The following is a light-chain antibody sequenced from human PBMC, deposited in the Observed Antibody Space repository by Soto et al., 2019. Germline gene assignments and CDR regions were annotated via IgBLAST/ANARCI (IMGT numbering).Light chain of an antibody. CDR1: QSVSSN. CDR2: GAS. Sequence: EIVMTQSPATLSVSPGERATLSCRASQSVSSNLAWYQQKPGQPPRLLIYGASTRATGIPARFSGSGSGTEFTLTISSLQSEEFAVYYCHQYNNWPPYTFGQGTKLEIK. V-gene: IGKV3-15*01. CDR3: HQYNNWPPYT. J-gene: IGKJ2*01.